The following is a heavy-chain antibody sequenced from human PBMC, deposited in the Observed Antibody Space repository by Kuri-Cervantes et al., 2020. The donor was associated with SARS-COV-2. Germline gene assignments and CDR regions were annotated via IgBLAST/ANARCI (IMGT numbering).Heavy chain of an antibody. V-gene: IGHV4-39*01. CDR1: GGSISSSSYY. CDR3: ARIGPLYYYYYYMDV. CDR2: IYYSGST. J-gene: IGHJ6*03. Sequence: SETLSLTCTVSGGSISSSSYYWGWIRQPPGKGLEWIGSIYYSGSTYYNPSLKSRVTISVDTSKNQFSLKLSSVTAADTAVYYCARIGPLYYYYYYMDVWGKGTTVTVSS. D-gene: IGHD6-25*01.